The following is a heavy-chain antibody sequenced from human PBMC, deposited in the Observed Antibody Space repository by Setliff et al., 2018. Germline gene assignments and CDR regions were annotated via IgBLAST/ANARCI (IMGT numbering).Heavy chain of an antibody. V-gene: IGHV3-7*01. CDR1: GFTFTNYW. CDR2: IKQDESEK. D-gene: IGHD2-15*01. Sequence: GGSLRLSCAASGFTFTNYWRNWVRQAPGKGLEWVANIKQDESEKHYVGSVKGRFTISRDNARNSVYLQMNSLRPEDTAVYYCARTCSGSGCYAGLESWGQGTPVTVSS. J-gene: IGHJ4*02. CDR3: ARTCSGSGCYAGLES.